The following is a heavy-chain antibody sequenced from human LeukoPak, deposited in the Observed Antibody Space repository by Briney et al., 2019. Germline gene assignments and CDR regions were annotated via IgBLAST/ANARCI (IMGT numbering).Heavy chain of an antibody. V-gene: IGHV4-59*01. CDR3: ARDERGYDILTGYYNGWFDP. CDR1: GGSISSYY. D-gene: IGHD3-9*01. J-gene: IGHJ5*02. Sequence: SETLSLTCTVSGGSISSYYWSWIRHPPGKGLEWIGYNYYSGSTNYNPSLKSRVTISVDTSKNQFSLKLSSVTAADTAVYYCARDERGYDILTGYYNGWFDPWGQGTLVTVSS. CDR2: NYYSGST.